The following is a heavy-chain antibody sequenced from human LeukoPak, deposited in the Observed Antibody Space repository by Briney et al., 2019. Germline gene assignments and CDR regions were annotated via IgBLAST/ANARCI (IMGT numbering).Heavy chain of an antibody. J-gene: IGHJ4*02. CDR1: GGTFSSYA. Sequence: GASVKVPCKASGGTFSSYAISWVRQAPGQGLEWMGGIIPIFGTANYAQKFQGRVTITADESTSTAYMELSSLRSEDTAVYYCARLLWSGYYDYYFDYWGQGTLVTVSS. D-gene: IGHD3-3*01. CDR3: ARLLWSGYYDYYFDY. V-gene: IGHV1-69*13. CDR2: IIPIFGTA.